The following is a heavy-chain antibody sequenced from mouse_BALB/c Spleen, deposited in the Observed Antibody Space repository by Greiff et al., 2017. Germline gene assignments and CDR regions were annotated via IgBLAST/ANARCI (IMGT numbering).Heavy chain of an antibody. V-gene: IGHV1-69*02. CDR3: TRGDY. CDR1: GYTFTSYW. J-gene: IGHJ2*01. CDR2: IYPSDSYT. Sequence: QVQLKESGAELVRPGASVKLSCKASGYTFTSYWINWVKQRPGQGLEWIGNIYPSDSYTNYNQKFKDKATLTVDKSSSTAYMQLSSPTSEDSAVYYCTRGDYWGQGTTLTVSS.